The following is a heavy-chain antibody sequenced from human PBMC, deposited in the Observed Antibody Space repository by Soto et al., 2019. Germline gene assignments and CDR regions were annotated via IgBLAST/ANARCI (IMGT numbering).Heavy chain of an antibody. CDR3: ARFSDYYGSGSYLGGASDY. J-gene: IGHJ4*02. CDR1: GYSFTSYW. V-gene: IGHV5-10-1*01. CDR2: IDPSDSYT. D-gene: IGHD3-10*01. Sequence: EVQLVQSGAEVKKPGESLRISCKGSGYSFTSYWISWVRQMPGKGLEWMGRIDPSDSYTNYSPSFQGHVTISADKSISTAYLQWSSLKASDTAMYYCARFSDYYGSGSYLGGASDYWGQGTLVTVSS.